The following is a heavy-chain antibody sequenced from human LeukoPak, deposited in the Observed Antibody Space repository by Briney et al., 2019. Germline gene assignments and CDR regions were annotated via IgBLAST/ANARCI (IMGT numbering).Heavy chain of an antibody. D-gene: IGHD5-24*01. Sequence: ASVKVSCKASGYTFTGYCMHWVRQAPGQGLEWMGWINPNSGGTNYAQKFQGRVTMTRDTSISTAYMELSRLRSDDTAVYYCARGARPDGYNLRTDYWGQGTLVTVSS. CDR3: ARGARPDGYNLRTDY. CDR1: GYTFTGYC. J-gene: IGHJ4*02. CDR2: INPNSGGT. V-gene: IGHV1-2*02.